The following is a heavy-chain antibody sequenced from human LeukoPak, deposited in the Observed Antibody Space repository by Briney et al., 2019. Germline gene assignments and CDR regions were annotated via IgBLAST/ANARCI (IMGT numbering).Heavy chain of an antibody. Sequence: SETLSLTCTVSGGSISSYYWSWIRQPPGKGLEWIGYIYYSGSTNYNPSLKSRVTISVDTSKNQFSLKLSSVTAADTAVYYCARDPQFYAFDIWGQGTMVTVSS. CDR3: ARDPQFYAFDI. CDR1: GGSISSYY. CDR2: IYYSGST. J-gene: IGHJ3*02. V-gene: IGHV4-59*01.